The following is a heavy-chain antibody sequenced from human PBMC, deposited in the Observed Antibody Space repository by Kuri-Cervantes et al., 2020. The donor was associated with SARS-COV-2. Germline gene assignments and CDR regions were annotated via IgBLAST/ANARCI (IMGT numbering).Heavy chain of an antibody. Sequence: GESLKISCAASGFTFSSYSMNWVHQAPGKGLEWVSSISSSSFYIYYADSVKGRFTISRDNAKNSLYLQMNSLRAEDTAVYYCARAGVKDIVATITSYYYYYGMDVWGQGTTVTVSS. D-gene: IGHD5-12*01. V-gene: IGHV3-21*01. J-gene: IGHJ6*02. CDR3: ARAGVKDIVATITSYYYYYGMDV. CDR2: ISSSSFYI. CDR1: GFTFSSYS.